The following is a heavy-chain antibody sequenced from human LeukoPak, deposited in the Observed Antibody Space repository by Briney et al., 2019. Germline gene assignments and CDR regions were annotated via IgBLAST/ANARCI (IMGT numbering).Heavy chain of an antibody. CDR2: INPRDGST. CDR3: ARGADQEFDF. J-gene: IGHJ4*02. V-gene: IGHV1-46*02. CDR1: GHTLNNHF. Sequence: ASVKVSCKSSGHTLNNHFIHWVRQAPGQGLEWMGMINPRDGSTRTLQRFQGRLTKTRDTSTSTLYMAQSSLRSEDTATYFCARGADQEFDFWGQGTLVTVSS.